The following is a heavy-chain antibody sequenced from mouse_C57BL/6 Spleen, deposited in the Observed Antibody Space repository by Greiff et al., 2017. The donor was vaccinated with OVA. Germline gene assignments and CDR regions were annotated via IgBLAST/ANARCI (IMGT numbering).Heavy chain of an antibody. CDR3: ARNYDDYVAWFAY. J-gene: IGHJ3*01. V-gene: IGHV1-26*01. D-gene: IGHD2-3*01. CDR2: INPNNGGT. CDR1: GYTFTDYY. Sequence: VQLQQSGPELVKPGASVKISCKASGYTFTDYYMNWVKQSHGKSLEWIGDINPNNGGTSYNQKFKGKATLTVDKSSSTAYMELRSLTSEDSAVYDCARNYDDYVAWFAYWGQGTLVTVSA.